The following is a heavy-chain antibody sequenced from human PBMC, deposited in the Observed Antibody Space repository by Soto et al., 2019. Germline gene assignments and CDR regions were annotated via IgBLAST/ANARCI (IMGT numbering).Heavy chain of an antibody. J-gene: IGHJ6*02. CDR2: IDWDDDK. V-gene: IGHV2-70*11. CDR3: ARIRCHSSSWNMRYGMDV. Sequence: ESGATLVNPTQTLTLTCTFSGFSLSTSGMCVSWIRQPPGKALEWLARIDWDDDKYYSTSLKTRLTISKDTSKNQVVLTMTNMDPVDTATYYCARIRCHSSSWNMRYGMDVWGQGTTVTVSS. D-gene: IGHD6-13*01. CDR1: GFSLSTSGMC.